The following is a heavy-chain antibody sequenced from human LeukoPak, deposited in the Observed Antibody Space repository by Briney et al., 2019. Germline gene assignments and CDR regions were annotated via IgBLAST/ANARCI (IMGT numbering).Heavy chain of an antibody. J-gene: IGHJ4*02. D-gene: IGHD3-22*01. CDR3: AKDQTTMRVVVIHYFDY. V-gene: IGHV3-23*01. Sequence: GGSLTLSCAASGFTFSSYAMSWVRHAPGKGLEWVSVISGSGGSTYYADSVKGRFTISRDNSKNTLYLQMNSLRAEDTAVYYCAKDQTTMRVVVIHYFDYWGQGTLVTVSS. CDR1: GFTFSSYA. CDR2: ISGSGGST.